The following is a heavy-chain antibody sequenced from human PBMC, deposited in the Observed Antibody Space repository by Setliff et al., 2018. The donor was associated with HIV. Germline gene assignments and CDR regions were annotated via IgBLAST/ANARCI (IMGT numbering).Heavy chain of an antibody. J-gene: IGHJ1*01. D-gene: IGHD2-15*01. CDR1: NVSINSYY. Sequence: SETLSLTCTVSNVSINSYYWSWIRQPPGRALEWVGRIYSNGKTNYNPSLKSRLKMSIDTSKNQFSLMLNSVTAADTAVYFCARDPYCSGDGCFRYYQHWGRGTLVTVSS. CDR2: IYSNGKT. CDR3: ARDPYCSGDGCFRYYQH. V-gene: IGHV4-4*07.